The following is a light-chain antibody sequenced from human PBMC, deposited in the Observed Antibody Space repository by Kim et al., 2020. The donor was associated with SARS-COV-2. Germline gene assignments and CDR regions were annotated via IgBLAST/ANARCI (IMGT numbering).Light chain of an antibody. CDR3: SSYTGKTTRWL. CDR1: SRDDGGHNY. Sequence: QSALTQPASVSGSPGQSITISCTGTSRDDGGHNYVSWYQQHPGKAPKVIIYDVTNRPSRVSNRFSGSKSANTASLTISGVQAEDEADYYCSSYTGKTTRWLFGGGTKLTVL. CDR2: DVT. J-gene: IGLJ3*02. V-gene: IGLV2-14*03.